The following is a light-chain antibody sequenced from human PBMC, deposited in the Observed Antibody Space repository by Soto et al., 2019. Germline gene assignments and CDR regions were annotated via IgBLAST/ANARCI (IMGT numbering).Light chain of an antibody. CDR3: QQYNSYSLTWT. CDR2: KAS. Sequence: DVQMTQSPSTLSASVGDRVTITCRASQTINNWLAWYQQKPGKAPKLLIYKASSLETGVPSRFSGSGSGTEFTLTISSLQPDDFATYSCQQYNSYSLTWTFGQGTKVEIK. V-gene: IGKV1-5*03. CDR1: QTINNW. J-gene: IGKJ1*01.